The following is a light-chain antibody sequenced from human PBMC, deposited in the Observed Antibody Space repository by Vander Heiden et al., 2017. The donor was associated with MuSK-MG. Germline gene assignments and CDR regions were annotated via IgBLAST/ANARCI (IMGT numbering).Light chain of an antibody. CDR2: DVN. Sequence: QPSLTPPASVSGGAGESITISCTGDFHNYGLHKDVPWHRDHPTQGRHLLIYDVNHRPSGVSHRCSGSTSGNTASLTIAGLQPDDEADYFCSSCSSVSGLVFGEGTKLTV. CDR1: FHNYGLHKD. V-gene: IGLV2-14*03. CDR3: SSCSSVSGLV. J-gene: IGLJ2*01.